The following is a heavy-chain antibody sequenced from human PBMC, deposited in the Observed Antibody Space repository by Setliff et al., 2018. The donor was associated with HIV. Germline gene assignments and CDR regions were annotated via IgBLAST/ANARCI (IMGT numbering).Heavy chain of an antibody. CDR2: ITPISGTA. CDR1: GGTFSSYG. CDR3: VRGGQYYCSTYYYYYMDV. J-gene: IGHJ6*03. V-gene: IGHV1-69*13. Sequence: SVKVSCKASGGTFSSYGISWVRQAPGQGLEWMGGITPISGTANYAQKFQGRVTIAADEFTSTAYMELSSLRSEDTAVYYCVRGGQYYCSTYYYYYMDVWGKGTTVTVSS. D-gene: IGHD2-15*01.